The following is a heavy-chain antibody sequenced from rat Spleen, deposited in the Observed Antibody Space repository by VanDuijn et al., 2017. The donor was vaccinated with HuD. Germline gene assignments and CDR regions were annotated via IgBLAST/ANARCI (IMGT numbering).Heavy chain of an antibody. V-gene: IGHV5-20*01. Sequence: EVQLVESGGGLVQPGRSMKLSCAASGLSFSNYDMAWVRQAPTKGLEWVASISYDGTATYYRDSLKGRFTISRDNAKSSLYLQMDSLRSEDTAIYYCTTDNYFDYWGQGVMVTVSS. CDR1: GLSFSNYD. CDR3: TTDNYFDY. CDR2: ISYDGTAT. J-gene: IGHJ2*01.